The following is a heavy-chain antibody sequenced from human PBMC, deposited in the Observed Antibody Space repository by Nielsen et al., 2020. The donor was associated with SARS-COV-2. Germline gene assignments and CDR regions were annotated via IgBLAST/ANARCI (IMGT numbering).Heavy chain of an antibody. CDR2: MNPNSGDT. V-gene: IGHV1-8*01. Sequence: ASVQVSCKTSGYTFSSYDINWVRQATGQGLEWMGWMNPNSGDTGYAQQFKGRVTMTRNTSISTAYMELSSLRSEDTAVYFCARGEEYSSGWCDSWGQGTLVTVSS. J-gene: IGHJ5*01. CDR3: ARGEEYSSGWCDS. D-gene: IGHD6-19*01. CDR1: GYTFSSYD.